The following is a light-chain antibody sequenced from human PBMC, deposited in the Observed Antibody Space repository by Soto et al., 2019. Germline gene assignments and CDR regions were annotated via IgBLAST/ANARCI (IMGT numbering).Light chain of an antibody. J-gene: IGKJ1*01. CDR3: QHYNSYSEA. Sequence: DIQMTQSPSSLSASVGDRVSITCRASQSISSYVNWYQQKPGKAPKVLIYGASSVQSGVPLRFSGSGSGTDFTLTISSLQPEDFATYYCQHYNSYSEAFGQGTKVDIK. V-gene: IGKV1-39*01. CDR1: QSISSY. CDR2: GAS.